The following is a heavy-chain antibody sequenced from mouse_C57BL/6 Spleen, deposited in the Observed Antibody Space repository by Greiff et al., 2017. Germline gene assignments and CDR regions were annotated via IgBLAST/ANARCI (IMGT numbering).Heavy chain of an antibody. V-gene: IGHV1-26*01. CDR2: INPNNGGT. CDR1: GYTFTDYY. D-gene: IGHD1-1*01. Sequence: EVQLQQSGPELVKPGASVKISCKASGYTFTDYYMNWVKQSHGKSLEWIGDINPNNGGTSYNQKFKGKATLTVDKSSSTAYMELRSLTSEDSAVYYCARVGHYYGSSPEYFDYWGQGTTLTVSS. CDR3: ARVGHYYGSSPEYFDY. J-gene: IGHJ2*01.